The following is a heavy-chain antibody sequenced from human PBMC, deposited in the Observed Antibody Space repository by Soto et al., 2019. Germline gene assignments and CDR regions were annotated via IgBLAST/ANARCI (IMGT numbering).Heavy chain of an antibody. CDR3: ATRRKRGFWSGYWSFDY. CDR2: FDPEDGET. Sequence: QVQLVQSGAEVKKPGASVKVSCKVSGYTLTELSMHWVRQAPGTGLEWMGGFDPEDGETIYAQKYQGRVTMTEDTSTDTAYMELSSLRSEDMDVYYCATRRKRGFWSGYWSFDYWGQGTLVTVSS. J-gene: IGHJ4*02. CDR1: GYTLTELS. V-gene: IGHV1-24*01. D-gene: IGHD3-3*01.